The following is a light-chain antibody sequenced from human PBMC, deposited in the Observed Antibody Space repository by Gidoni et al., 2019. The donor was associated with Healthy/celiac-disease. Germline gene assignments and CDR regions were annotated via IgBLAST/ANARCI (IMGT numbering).Light chain of an antibody. CDR3: QQYNNWPLT. Sequence: EILMTQSPATLSVSPGDRATLSCRATQSVSSNLAWYQQKPGQAPRLLIYGASTRDTGIPARFSGSGSGTEFTLTISSLQSEDFAVYYCQQYNNWPLTFGQGTKLEIK. J-gene: IGKJ2*01. CDR1: QSVSSN. V-gene: IGKV3-15*01. CDR2: GAS.